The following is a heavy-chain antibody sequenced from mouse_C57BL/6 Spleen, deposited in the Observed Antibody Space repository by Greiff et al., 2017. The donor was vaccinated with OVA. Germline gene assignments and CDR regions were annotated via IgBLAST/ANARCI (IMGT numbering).Heavy chain of an antibody. V-gene: IGHV1-61*01. CDR3: ARKEARLTWFAD. CDR2: IYPSDSET. CDR1: GYTFTSYW. Sequence: QVQLQQPGAELVRPGSSVKLSCKASGYTFTSYWMDWVKQRPGQGLEWIGNIYPSDSETHYNQKFKDKATLTVDKSSSTAYMQLSSLTSEDSAVYYCARKEARLTWFADWGQGTLVTVSA. J-gene: IGHJ3*01.